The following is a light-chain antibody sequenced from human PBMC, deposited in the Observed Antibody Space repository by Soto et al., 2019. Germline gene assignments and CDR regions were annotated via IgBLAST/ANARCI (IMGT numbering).Light chain of an antibody. CDR2: KAS. CDR3: QHYNGYPPWT. V-gene: IGKV1-5*03. Sequence: DIQMTQSTSTLSASVGDRVTITCRASQSINSWLAWYQQEPGKAPKLLIYKASSLESGVPSRFSGSGSGTEFTLTISSLQPDDFAPYYCQHYNGYPPWTFGQGTKVEIK. J-gene: IGKJ1*01. CDR1: QSINSW.